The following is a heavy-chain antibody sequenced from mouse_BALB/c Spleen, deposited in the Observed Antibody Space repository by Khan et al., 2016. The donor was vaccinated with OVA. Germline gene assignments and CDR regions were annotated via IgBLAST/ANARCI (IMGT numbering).Heavy chain of an antibody. J-gene: IGHJ3*01. Sequence: QVQQSGAELVRPGASVKLSCKASGYTFTDYYINWVKQRTGQGLEWIGEISPGSGDTYYNERFKGKATLTADKSSSTAYMQLSSLTSEASAVYFCARRNYFGYTFAYWGQGTLVTISA. CDR2: ISPGSGDT. CDR1: GYTFTDYY. V-gene: IGHV1-77*01. CDR3: ARRNYFGYTFAY. D-gene: IGHD1-2*01.